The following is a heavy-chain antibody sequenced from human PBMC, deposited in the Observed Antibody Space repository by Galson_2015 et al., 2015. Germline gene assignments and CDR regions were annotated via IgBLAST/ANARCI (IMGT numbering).Heavy chain of an antibody. CDR1: GFTFSSYS. J-gene: IGHJ4*02. CDR2: ISSGSSTI. V-gene: IGHV3-48*02. CDR3: ARDPAGAAQTFDY. Sequence: LRLSCAASGFTFSSYSMNWVRQAPGKGLEWISYISSGSSTIYYADSVKGRFTISRDNAKNSLYLQMNSLRDEDAAVYYCARDPAGAAQTFDYWGQGTLVTVSS. D-gene: IGHD6-19*01.